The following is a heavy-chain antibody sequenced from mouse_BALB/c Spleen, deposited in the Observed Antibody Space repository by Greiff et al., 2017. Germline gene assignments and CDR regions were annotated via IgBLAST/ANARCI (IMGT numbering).Heavy chain of an antibody. CDR1: GFTFSSYG. D-gene: IGHD2-3*01. Sequence: EVQVVESGGGLVQPGGSLKLSCAASGFTFSSYGMSWVRQTPDKRLELVATINSNGGSTYYPDSVKGRFTISRDNAKNTLYLQMSSLKSEDTAMYYCARPPLYDGYYATFAYWGQGTLVTVSA. V-gene: IGHV5-6-3*01. CDR3: ARPPLYDGYYATFAY. CDR2: INSNGGST. J-gene: IGHJ3*01.